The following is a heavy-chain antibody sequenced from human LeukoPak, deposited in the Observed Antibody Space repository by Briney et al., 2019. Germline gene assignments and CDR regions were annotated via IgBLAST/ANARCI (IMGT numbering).Heavy chain of an antibody. Sequence: GESLKISCKGSGYSFTTYWIGWVRQMPGKGLEWMAIIYPSDSDTINSPSFQGQVTISADKSISTAYLQWNSLKASDTAMYYCARLLSSSWNGIDYWGQGTLVTVSS. CDR2: IYPSDSDT. D-gene: IGHD6-13*01. J-gene: IGHJ4*02. CDR1: GYSFTTYW. V-gene: IGHV5-51*01. CDR3: ARLLSSSWNGIDY.